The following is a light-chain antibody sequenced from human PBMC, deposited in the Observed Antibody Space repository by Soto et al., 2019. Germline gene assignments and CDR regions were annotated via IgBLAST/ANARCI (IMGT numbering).Light chain of an antibody. V-gene: IGLV1-40*01. CDR1: SSNIGAGYD. Sequence: QPVLTQPPSVSGAPGQRVTISCTGSSSNIGAGYDVHWYQQLPGTAPKLLIYGSSNRPSGVPDRFSGSKSGTSASLAITGLQAEDEADYYCQSYDTSLTVSYVFGTGTKVTVL. CDR3: QSYDTSLTVSYV. CDR2: GSS. J-gene: IGLJ1*01.